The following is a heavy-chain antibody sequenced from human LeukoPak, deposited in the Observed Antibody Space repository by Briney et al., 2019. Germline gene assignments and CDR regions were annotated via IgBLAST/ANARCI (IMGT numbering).Heavy chain of an antibody. V-gene: IGHV3-23*01. J-gene: IGHJ4*02. D-gene: IGHD3-22*01. CDR3: AKDGNYYDSSGYYLVQIDY. CDR2: ISGSGGST. Sequence: PGGSLRLSCAASGFTFSSYAMSWVRQAPGKGLEWVSAISGSGGSTYYADSVKGRFTIYRDNSNNTLYLQMNSLRAEDTAVYYCAKDGNYYDSSGYYLVQIDYWGQGTLVTVSS. CDR1: GFTFSSYA.